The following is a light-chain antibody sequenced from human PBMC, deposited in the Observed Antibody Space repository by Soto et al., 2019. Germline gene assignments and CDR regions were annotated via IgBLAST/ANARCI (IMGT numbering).Light chain of an antibody. Sequence: EIVLTQSPATLSLSPGDRATLSCRASQSVGSYLGWYQQRPGQAPRLLIYDASNRATGIPARFSGSGSGTDFTLPISSPEPEDFAVYYCQLRSDWPSTVGGGTKVEIK. CDR2: DAS. V-gene: IGKV3-11*01. J-gene: IGKJ4*01. CDR1: QSVGSY. CDR3: QLRSDWPST.